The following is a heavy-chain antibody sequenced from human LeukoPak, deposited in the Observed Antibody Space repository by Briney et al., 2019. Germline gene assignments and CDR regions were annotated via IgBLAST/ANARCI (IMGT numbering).Heavy chain of an antibody. CDR1: RFTFSSYG. Sequence: GGSLRLSCAASRFTFSSYGMHWVRQAPGKGLEWVAFIRYDGSNKYYADSVKGRFTISRDNAKNSLYLQMNSLRAEDTAVYYCARDHIAVAGTLGYWGQGTLVTVSS. D-gene: IGHD6-19*01. CDR2: IRYDGSNK. CDR3: ARDHIAVAGTLGY. V-gene: IGHV3-30*02. J-gene: IGHJ4*02.